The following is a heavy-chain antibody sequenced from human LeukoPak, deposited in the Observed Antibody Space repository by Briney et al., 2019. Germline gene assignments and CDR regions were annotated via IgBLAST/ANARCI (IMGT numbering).Heavy chain of an antibody. CDR3: ARDHGLGVSLYDYVWGSYRAADYDSSGYPDY. Sequence: ASVKVSCKASGYTFTRYYMHGVRQAPGQGLEWRGWINPNSGGTNYAQKSQGTVTMTRDTSISTAYMVLSRLRSDDTAVYYCARDHGLGVSLYDYVWGSYRAADYDSSGYPDYWGQGTLVTVSS. CDR1: GYTFTRYY. V-gene: IGHV1-2*02. J-gene: IGHJ4*02. CDR2: INPNSGGT. D-gene: IGHD3-16*02.